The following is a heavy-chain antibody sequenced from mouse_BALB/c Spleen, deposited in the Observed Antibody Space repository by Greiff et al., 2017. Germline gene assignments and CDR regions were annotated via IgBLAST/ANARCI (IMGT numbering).Heavy chain of an antibody. CDR1: GFSLTSYG. CDR2: IWAGGST. J-gene: IGHJ4*01. V-gene: IGHV2-9*02. D-gene: IGHD2-3*01. CDR3: ARDRAGYFYAMDY. Sequence: VQRVESGPGLVAPSQSLSITCTVSGFSLTSYGVHWVRQPPGKGLEWLGVIWAGGSTNYNSALMSRLSISKDNSKSQVFLKMNSLQTDDTAMYYCARDRAGYFYAMDYWGQGTSVTVSS.